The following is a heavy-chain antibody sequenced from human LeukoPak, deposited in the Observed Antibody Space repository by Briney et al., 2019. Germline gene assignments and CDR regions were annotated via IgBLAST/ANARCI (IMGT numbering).Heavy chain of an antibody. J-gene: IGHJ4*02. V-gene: IGHV3-23*01. CDR3: AKDREQLWLLGYFDY. CDR1: GFTFSSYA. D-gene: IGHD5-18*01. CDR2: ISGSGGST. Sequence: GGSLRLSCAASGFTFSSYAMSWVRQAPGKGLEWVSAISGSGGSTYYADSVKGRFTIYRDNSKNTLYLQMNSLRAEDTAVYYCAKDREQLWLLGYFDYWGQGTLVTVSS.